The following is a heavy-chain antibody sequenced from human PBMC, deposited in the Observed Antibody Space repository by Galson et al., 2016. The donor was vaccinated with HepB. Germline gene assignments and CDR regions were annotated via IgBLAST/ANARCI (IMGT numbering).Heavy chain of an antibody. CDR2: ISWDAFHI. J-gene: IGHJ6*02. Sequence: SLRLSCAASGFAFDDSIMHWVRQAPGKGLERVSLISWDAFHIYYADSVKGQFTVTRDNSKNSLYLQRNSLTTEDSALYYRAKGDLQGFYGLDVWGQGTAVTVS. CDR1: GFAFDDSI. CDR3: AKGDLQGFYGLDV. V-gene: IGHV3-43*01.